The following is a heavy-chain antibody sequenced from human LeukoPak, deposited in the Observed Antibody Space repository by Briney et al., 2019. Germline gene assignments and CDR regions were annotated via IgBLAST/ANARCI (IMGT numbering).Heavy chain of an antibody. D-gene: IGHD1-1*01. CDR2: ISYDGSNK. CDR1: GFTFSSYA. J-gene: IGHJ5*02. Sequence: SGGSLRLSCAASGFTFSSYAMHWVRQAPGKGLEWVAVISYDGSNKYYADSVKGRFTISRDNSKNTLYLQINSLGAEDTAVYYCAKESPGRWNLNPWGRGTQVTVSS. V-gene: IGHV3-30*04. CDR3: AKESPGRWNLNP.